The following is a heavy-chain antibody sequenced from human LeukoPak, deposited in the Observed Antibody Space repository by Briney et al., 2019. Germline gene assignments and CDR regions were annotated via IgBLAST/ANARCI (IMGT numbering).Heavy chain of an antibody. J-gene: IGHJ6*02. CDR2: ISGSGGST. V-gene: IGHV3-23*01. CDR3: AKEASGAGPYYYYGMDV. CDR1: GFTFSSYA. Sequence: GGSLRLSCAASGFTFSSYAMSWVRQAPGKGLKWVSAISGSGGSTYYADSVKGRFTISRDNSKNTLYLQMNSLRAEDTAVYYCAKEASGAGPYYYYGMDVWGQGTTVTVSS. D-gene: IGHD6-13*01.